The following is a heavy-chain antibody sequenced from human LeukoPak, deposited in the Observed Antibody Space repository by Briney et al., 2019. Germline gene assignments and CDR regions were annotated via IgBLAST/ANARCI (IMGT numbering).Heavy chain of an antibody. Sequence: GESLKISCKGSGYTFDNYWIGWVRQMPGKGLEWMGIIYPIVSDARYSPSFQGQVTFSVDTSIGTAYQQWSSLKASDTAMYYCARHQSHVVSEAFDYWGQGTLVTVSS. CDR2: IYPIVSDA. J-gene: IGHJ4*02. D-gene: IGHD2-15*01. CDR1: GYTFDNYW. CDR3: ARHQSHVVSEAFDY. V-gene: IGHV5-51*01.